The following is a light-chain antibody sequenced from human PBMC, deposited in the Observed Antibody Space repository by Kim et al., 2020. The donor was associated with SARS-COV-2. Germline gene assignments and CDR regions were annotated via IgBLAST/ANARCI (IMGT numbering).Light chain of an antibody. J-gene: IGLJ2*01. CDR1: VLAKKY. Sequence: SYELTQPSSVSVSPGQTARITCSGDVLAKKYARWFQQKPGQAPVLVIYEDSERPSGIPERFSGSSSGTTVTLTISGAQVEDEADYYCYSAADNNQGVFGGGTQLTVL. CDR3: YSAADNNQGV. CDR2: EDS. V-gene: IGLV3-27*01.